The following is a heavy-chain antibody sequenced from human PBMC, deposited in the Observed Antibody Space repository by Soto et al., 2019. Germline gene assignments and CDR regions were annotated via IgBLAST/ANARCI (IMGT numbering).Heavy chain of an antibody. CDR3: ARVGVTGTPPYYVNYGMDV. J-gene: IGHJ6*02. Sequence: ASVKVSCKASGGTFSNYAISWVRQAPGQGLEWMGGIIPIFGTVNYAQKFQGRVTITADASTSTAYMELSSLRSEDTAVYYCARVGVTGTPPYYVNYGMDVWGQGTTVTVSS. CDR1: GGTFSNYA. V-gene: IGHV1-69*13. CDR2: IIPIFGTV. D-gene: IGHD1-7*01.